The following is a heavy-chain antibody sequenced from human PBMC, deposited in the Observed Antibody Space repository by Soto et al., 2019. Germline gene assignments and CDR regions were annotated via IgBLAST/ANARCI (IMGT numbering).Heavy chain of an antibody. CDR3: GFEGGLRLGELYSSA. V-gene: IGHV1-69*02. CDR2: IIPILGIA. D-gene: IGHD3-16*01. CDR1: GGTFSSYT. J-gene: IGHJ5*02. Sequence: QVQLVQSGAEVKKPGSSVKVSCKASGGTFSSYTISWVRQAPGQGLEWMGRIIPILGIANYAQKFQGRVTITADKSTSTAYMELSSLRSEDTAVYYCGFEGGLRLGELYSSAWGQGTLVTVSS.